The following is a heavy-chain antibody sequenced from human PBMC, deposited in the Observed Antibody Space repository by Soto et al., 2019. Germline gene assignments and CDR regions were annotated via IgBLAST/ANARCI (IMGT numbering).Heavy chain of an antibody. Sequence: QVQLVESGGGVVQPGRSLRLSCAASGFTFSSYGMHWVRQAPGKGLEWVAVIWYDGSNKYYADSVKGRFTISRDNYKKTLYLQMNSLRAEDTAVYYCARWSGTAMAPFDYWGQGTLVTVSS. J-gene: IGHJ4*02. CDR2: IWYDGSNK. V-gene: IGHV3-33*01. D-gene: IGHD5-18*01. CDR1: GFTFSSYG. CDR3: ARWSGTAMAPFDY.